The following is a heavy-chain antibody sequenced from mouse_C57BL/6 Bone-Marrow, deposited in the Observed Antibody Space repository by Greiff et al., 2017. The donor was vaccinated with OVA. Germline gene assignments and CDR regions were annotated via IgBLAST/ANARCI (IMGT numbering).Heavy chain of an antibody. Sequence: QVQLQQPGAELVKPGASVKLSCKASGYTFTSYWMQWVKQRPGQGLEWIGEIDPSDSYTNYNQKFKGKATLTVDTSSSTAYMQLSSLTSEDSAVYYCARRGSITTVVAPFDYWGQGTTLTVSS. CDR3: ARRGSITTVVAPFDY. D-gene: IGHD1-1*01. CDR1: GYTFTSYW. J-gene: IGHJ2*01. CDR2: IDPSDSYT. V-gene: IGHV1-50*01.